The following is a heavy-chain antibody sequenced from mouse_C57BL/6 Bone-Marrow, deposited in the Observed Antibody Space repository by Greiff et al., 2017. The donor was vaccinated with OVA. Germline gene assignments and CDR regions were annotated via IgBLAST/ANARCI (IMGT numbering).Heavy chain of an antibody. CDR3: ARSRDVLLLRNYAMDY. J-gene: IGHJ4*01. CDR2: IYPRSGNT. CDR1: GYTFTSYG. Sequence: VQLQQSGAELARPGASVKLSCKASGYTFTSYGISWVKQRTGQGLEWIGEIYPRSGNTSYNEQFKGKATLTADKSSSTAYMELRSLTSEDSAVDFCARSRDVLLLRNYAMDYWGQGTSVTVSS. D-gene: IGHD1-1*01. V-gene: IGHV1-81*01.